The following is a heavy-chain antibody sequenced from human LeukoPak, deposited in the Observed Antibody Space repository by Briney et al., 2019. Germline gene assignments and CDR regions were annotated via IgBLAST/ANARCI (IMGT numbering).Heavy chain of an antibody. V-gene: IGHV4-59*01. J-gene: IGHJ3*02. CDR3: ARSPVIAAAGNDAFDI. CDR2: IYYSGST. Sequence: SETLSLTCTVSGGSISSYYWSWIRQPPGKGLEWIGYIYYSGSTNCNPSLKSRVTISVDTSKNQFSLKLSSVTAADTAVYYCARSPVIAAAGNDAFDIWGQGTMVTVSS. D-gene: IGHD6-13*01. CDR1: GGSISSYY.